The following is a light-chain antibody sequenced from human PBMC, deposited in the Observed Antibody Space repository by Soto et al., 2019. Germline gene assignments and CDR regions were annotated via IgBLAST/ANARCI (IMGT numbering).Light chain of an antibody. CDR3: QQYTSYS. CDR1: QSISNW. Sequence: DIQITQSLSTLPASVGDRGTMTCRASQSISNWLAWYQKKPGTAPKVLIYHASTLQSGVPSRFSGSGSGTEFTLTISSLQPDAFATYYCQQYTSYSFGQGTKVDI. CDR2: HAS. J-gene: IGKJ1*01. V-gene: IGKV1-5*01.